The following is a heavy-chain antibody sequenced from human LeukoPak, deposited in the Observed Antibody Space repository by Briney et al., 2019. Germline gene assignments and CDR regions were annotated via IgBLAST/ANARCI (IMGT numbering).Heavy chain of an antibody. Sequence: SETLPLTCTVSGGSISSGSYYWSWIRQPAGKGLEWIGRIYTSGSTNYNPSLKSRVTISVDTSKNQFSLKLSSVTAADTAVYYCARRGPIGYCSSTSCYEFDPWGQGTLVTVSS. CDR1: GGSISSGSYY. CDR2: IYTSGST. CDR3: ARRGPIGYCSSTSCYEFDP. V-gene: IGHV4-61*02. J-gene: IGHJ5*02. D-gene: IGHD2-2*01.